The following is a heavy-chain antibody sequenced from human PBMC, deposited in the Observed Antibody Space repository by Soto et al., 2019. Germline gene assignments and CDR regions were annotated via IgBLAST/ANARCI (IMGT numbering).Heavy chain of an antibody. Sequence: ASVKVSCKASGYTFTNYGINWVRQAPGQGLEWMGWISAYNGNTDYAHKFQGRVTMTTDTSTSTAYMDLRSLRSDDTAVYYCARGCTSTSCYRVGWFDPWGQGTLVTVSS. CDR2: ISAYNGNT. CDR3: ARGCTSTSCYRVGWFDP. J-gene: IGHJ5*02. V-gene: IGHV1-18*01. CDR1: GYTFTNYG. D-gene: IGHD2-2*01.